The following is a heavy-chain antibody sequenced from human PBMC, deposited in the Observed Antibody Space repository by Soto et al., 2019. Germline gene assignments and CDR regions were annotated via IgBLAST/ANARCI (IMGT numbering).Heavy chain of an antibody. CDR1: GFSLSTSGMC. CDR2: IDWDDDK. V-gene: IGHV2-70*01. CDR3: ARSPVPNYGDYVGPRAFDI. J-gene: IGHJ3*02. D-gene: IGHD4-17*01. Sequence: ESGPTLVNPTQTLTLTCTFSGFSLSTSGMCVSWIRQPPGKALEWLALIDWDDDKYYSTSLKTRLTISKDTSKNQVVLTMTNMDPVDTATYYCARSPVPNYGDYVGPRAFDIWGQGTMVTVSS.